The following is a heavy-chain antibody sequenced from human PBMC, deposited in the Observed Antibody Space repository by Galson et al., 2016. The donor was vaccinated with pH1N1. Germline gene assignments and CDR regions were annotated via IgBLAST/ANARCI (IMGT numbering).Heavy chain of an antibody. CDR3: AKVRGFLSGYMDV. CDR2: ISWNSGTT. Sequence: SLRLSCAVSGFTFDDSAMHWVRQAPGRGLEWVSGISWNSGTTGYADSVQGRFTVSRDNVKHSLYLQMNSLRPEDTALYYRAKVRGFLSGYMDVWGKGATVTVSS. J-gene: IGHJ6*04. CDR1: GFTFDDSA. V-gene: IGHV3-9*01. D-gene: IGHD3-9*01.